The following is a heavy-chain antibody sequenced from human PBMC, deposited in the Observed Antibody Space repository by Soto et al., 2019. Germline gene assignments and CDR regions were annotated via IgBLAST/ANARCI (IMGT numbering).Heavy chain of an antibody. CDR2: VSGYNGNT. CDR3: ARDDHYGSQAFYKTPWSDY. Sequence: ASVKVSCKASGYTFAIYGISWVRQAPGQGLEWMGWVSGYNGNTKYAQKFQDRVTMTTDTATTTAYMEVRSLRSDDTAVYYCARDDHYGSQAFYKTPWSDYWGQGTQVTVSS. CDR1: GYTFAIYG. D-gene: IGHD3-10*01. V-gene: IGHV1-18*01. J-gene: IGHJ4*02.